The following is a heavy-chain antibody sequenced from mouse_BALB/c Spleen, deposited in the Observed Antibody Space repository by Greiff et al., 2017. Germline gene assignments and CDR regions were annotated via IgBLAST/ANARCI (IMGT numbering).Heavy chain of an antibody. CDR2: IYPGDGDT. D-gene: IGHD2-10*02. V-gene: IGHV1-80*01. Sequence: VQLQESGAELVRPGSSVKISCKASGYAFSSYWMNWVKQRPGQGLEWIGQIYPGDGDTNYNGKFKGKATLTADKSSSTAYMQLSSLTSEDSAVYVCVCMKTRERDGHYAMDYWGQGTSVTVSA. CDR3: VCMKTRERDGHYAMDY. J-gene: IGHJ4*01. CDR1: GYAFSSYW.